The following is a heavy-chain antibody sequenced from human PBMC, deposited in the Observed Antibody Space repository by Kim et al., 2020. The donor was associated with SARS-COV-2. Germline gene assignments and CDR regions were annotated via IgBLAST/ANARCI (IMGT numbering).Heavy chain of an antibody. V-gene: IGHV4-59*01. CDR2: IYYSGST. D-gene: IGHD3-22*01. CDR3: ARAEAHDYDSSGQYFDY. Sequence: SETLSLTCTVSGGSISSYYWSWIRQPPGKGLEWIGNIYYSGSTNYNPSLKSRVTISVDTSKNQFSLKLSSVTAADTAVYYCARAEAHDYDSSGQYFDYWGQGSLVTVSS. CDR1: GGSISSYY. J-gene: IGHJ4*02.